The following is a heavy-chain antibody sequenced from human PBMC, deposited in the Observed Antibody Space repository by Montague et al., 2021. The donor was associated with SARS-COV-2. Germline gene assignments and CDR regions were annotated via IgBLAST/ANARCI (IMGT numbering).Heavy chain of an antibody. CDR2: IDHSGNT. CDR1: RGSFHIFS. D-gene: IGHD3-22*01. CDR3: ARGTRVVGITPGFRY. V-gene: IGHV4-34*01. Sequence: SETLSLTCAVYRGSFHIFSWGWIRQSPGKGLEWIGEIDHSGNTKYNPSLDSRVTISVDTSKNQFSLNLTSVTAADTAMYYCARGTRVVGITPGFRYWGQGTQVTVSS. J-gene: IGHJ4*02.